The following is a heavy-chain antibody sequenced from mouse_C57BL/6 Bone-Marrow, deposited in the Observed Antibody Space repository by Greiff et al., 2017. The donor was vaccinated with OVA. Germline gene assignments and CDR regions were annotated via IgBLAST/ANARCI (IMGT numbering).Heavy chain of an antibody. Sequence: VQLQQPGAELVMPGASVKLSCKASGYTFTSYWMHWVKQRPGQGLEWIGEIDPSDSYTNYNQKFKGKSTLTVDKSSSTAYMQLSSLTAEDSAVYYCAIYDYDEDWYFDVWCTGTTVTVSS. CDR3: AIYDYDEDWYFDV. J-gene: IGHJ1*03. CDR1: GYTFTSYW. CDR2: IDPSDSYT. D-gene: IGHD2-4*01. V-gene: IGHV1-69*01.